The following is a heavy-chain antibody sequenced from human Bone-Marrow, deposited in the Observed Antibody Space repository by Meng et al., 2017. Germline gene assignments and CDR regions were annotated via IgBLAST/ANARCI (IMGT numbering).Heavy chain of an antibody. CDR2: IYYSGST. Sequence: VPLQESGPGVVKTSPTPSPTCTVSGGSISSGGYYWNWIRQHPGKGLEWIGYIYYSGSTYYNPSLKSRITISVDTSKNHFSLKLSSVTAADTAVYYCASLYGVVGASWFDPWGQGTLVTVSS. D-gene: IGHD1-26*01. J-gene: IGHJ5*02. CDR3: ASLYGVVGASWFDP. V-gene: IGHV4-31*03. CDR1: GGSISSGGYY.